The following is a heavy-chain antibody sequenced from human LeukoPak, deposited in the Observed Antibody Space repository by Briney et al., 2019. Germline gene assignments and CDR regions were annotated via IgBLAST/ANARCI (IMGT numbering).Heavy chain of an antibody. Sequence: QAGGSLRLSCAGSGFTFSTFAMRWVRQAPGKGLDWVSSIGGGGDAHYADSAKGRFTISRDNAQNTLSLQMNNLRSEDTAIYYCSRGAGGGPDDSWGQGILVTVSS. D-gene: IGHD4-23*01. CDR1: GFTFSTFA. V-gene: IGHV3-23*01. J-gene: IGHJ5*01. CDR3: SRGAGGGPDDS. CDR2: IGGGGDA.